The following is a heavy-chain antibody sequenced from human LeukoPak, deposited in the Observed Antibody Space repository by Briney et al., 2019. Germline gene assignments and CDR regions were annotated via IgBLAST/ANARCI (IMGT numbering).Heavy chain of an antibody. CDR3: VREYSSSSGRAFDI. Sequence: GGSLRLSCAASGFTFSSYWMHWVRQAPGKGLVWVSRISTDGSSTNAADSVKGRLTISRDNAKNTLYLQMNSLRAEDTAVYYCVREYSSSSGRAFDIWGQGTMVTVSP. D-gene: IGHD6-6*01. CDR1: GFTFSSYW. J-gene: IGHJ3*02. V-gene: IGHV3-74*01. CDR2: ISTDGSST.